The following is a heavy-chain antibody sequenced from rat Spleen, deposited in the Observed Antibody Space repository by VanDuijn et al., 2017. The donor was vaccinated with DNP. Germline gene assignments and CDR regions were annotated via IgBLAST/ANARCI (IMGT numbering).Heavy chain of an antibody. J-gene: IGHJ2*01. CDR3: AGRPPPTRGPFDY. CDR1: GFTFNNYW. V-gene: IGHV5-31*01. D-gene: IGHD1-4*01. Sequence: EVQLVESGGGLVQPGRSLKLSCVASGFTFNNYWMTWIRQAPTKGLEWVASISSDGGSTYYRDSVKGRFTISRDNAKNTLYLQMDSLRSEDTATYYCAGRPPPTRGPFDYWGQGVTVTVSS. CDR2: ISSDGGST.